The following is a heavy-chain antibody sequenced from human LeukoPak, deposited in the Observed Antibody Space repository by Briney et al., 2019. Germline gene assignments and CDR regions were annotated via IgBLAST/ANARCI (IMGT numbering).Heavy chain of an antibody. CDR2: TYYRSRWYS. J-gene: IGHJ4*02. CDR3: ARELRRIFDY. Sequence: SQTLSLTCAISGDSVSSNSAAWNWIRQSPSRGLEWLGRTYYRSRWYSDYAVSLKGRITIIPDTSKNQFSLQLNSVILEDTAVYFCARELRRIFDYWDQGSLVTVS. V-gene: IGHV6-1*01. CDR1: GDSVSSNSAA.